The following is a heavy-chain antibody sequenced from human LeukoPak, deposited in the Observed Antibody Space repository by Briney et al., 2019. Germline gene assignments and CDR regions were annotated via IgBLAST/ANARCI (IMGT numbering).Heavy chain of an antibody. V-gene: IGHV4-34*01. CDR3: ARGIAARL. D-gene: IGHD6-6*01. Sequence: KPSETLSLTCAVHGGSFSGYYWSWIRQPPGRGLEWIGEINHSGSTNYNPSLKSRVTISVDTSKNQFSLRLSSVTAADTAVYYCARGIAARLWGQGTMVTVSS. CDR2: INHSGST. CDR1: GGSFSGYY. J-gene: IGHJ3*01.